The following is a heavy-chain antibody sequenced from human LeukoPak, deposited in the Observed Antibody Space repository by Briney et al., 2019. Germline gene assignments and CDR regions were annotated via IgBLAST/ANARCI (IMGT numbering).Heavy chain of an antibody. CDR2: ISSSSTYI. V-gene: IGHV3-21*01. D-gene: IGHD6-19*01. J-gene: IGHJ3*02. CDR1: GFTFNTYN. Sequence: GGSLRLSCAASGFTFNTYNMNWVRQAPGKGLEWVSSISSSSTYIHYADSVKGRFTISRDNAKNSLYLQMNSLRAEDTAVYYCARVGRSSGDAFDIWGQGTMVTVSS. CDR3: ARVGRSSGDAFDI.